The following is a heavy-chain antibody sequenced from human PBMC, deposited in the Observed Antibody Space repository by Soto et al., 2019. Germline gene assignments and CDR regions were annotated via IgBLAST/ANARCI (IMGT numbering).Heavy chain of an antibody. Sequence: PSETLSLTCAVYGGSFSGYYWSWIRQPPGKGLEWIGEINHSGSTNYNPSLKSRVTISVDTSKNQFSLHLSSVTPDDTAVYYCVRLIGNSWLDSWGQGTPVT. D-gene: IGHD2-8*01. CDR3: VRLIGNSWLDS. J-gene: IGHJ5*01. CDR2: INHSGST. V-gene: IGHV4-34*01. CDR1: GGSFSGYY.